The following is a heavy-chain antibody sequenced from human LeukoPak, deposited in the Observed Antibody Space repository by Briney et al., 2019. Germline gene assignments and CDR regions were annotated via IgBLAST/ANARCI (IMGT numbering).Heavy chain of an antibody. J-gene: IGHJ5*02. CDR2: INHSGST. D-gene: IGHD2-21*02. CDR3: ASFGSVVVTAHFTNWFDP. CDR1: GGSFSGYY. Sequence: SETLSLTCAVYGGSFSGYYWSWIRQPPGKGLEWIGEINHSGSTNYNPSLKSRVTISVDTSKDQFSLKLSSVTAADTAVYYCASFGSVVVTAHFTNWFDPWGQGTLVTVSS. V-gene: IGHV4-34*01.